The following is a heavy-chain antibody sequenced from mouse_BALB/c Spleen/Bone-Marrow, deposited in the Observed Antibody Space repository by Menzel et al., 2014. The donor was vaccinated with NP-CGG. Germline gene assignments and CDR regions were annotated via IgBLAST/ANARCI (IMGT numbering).Heavy chain of an antibody. CDR2: IRNKAYGYTT. CDR1: GFTFTDYY. Sequence: VHVKQSGGGLVQPGGSLRLSCTTSGFTFTDYYMSWVRQPPGKALEWLAFIRNKAYGYTTEYSASVRGRFTISRDNSQSILYLQMNTLRAEDSATYYCARFPMDYWGQGTSVTVS. J-gene: IGHJ4*01. CDR3: ARFPMDY. V-gene: IGHV7-3*02.